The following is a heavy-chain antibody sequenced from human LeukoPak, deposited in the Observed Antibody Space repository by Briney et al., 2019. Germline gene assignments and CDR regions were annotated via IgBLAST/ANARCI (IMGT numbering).Heavy chain of an antibody. D-gene: IGHD6-19*01. V-gene: IGHV1-2*02. CDR2: INPNSGGT. CDR1: GYTFTGYY. Sequence: ASVKVSCKASGYTFTGYYMHWVRQAPGQGLEWMGWINPNSGGTNYAQKFQGRVTMTRDTSTSTVYMELSSLRSEDTAVYYCARGKGDSSGWLVNFDYWGQGTLVTVSS. CDR3: ARGKGDSSGWLVNFDY. J-gene: IGHJ4*02.